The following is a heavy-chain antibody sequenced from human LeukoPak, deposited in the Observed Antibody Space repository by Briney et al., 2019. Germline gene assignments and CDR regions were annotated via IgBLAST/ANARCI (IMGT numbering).Heavy chain of an antibody. V-gene: IGHV3-48*01. Sequence: GGSLRLSCAASGFTFSSYSMNWVRQAPGKGLEWVSYISPSGTTMYYAGSVKGRFTISRDNAENSLYLQMNSLRAEDTAVYYCAGECRDCYDSSGYKYWGQGTLVTVSS. CDR1: GFTFSSYS. D-gene: IGHD3-22*01. J-gene: IGHJ4*02. CDR3: AGECRDCYDSSGYKY. CDR2: ISPSGTTM.